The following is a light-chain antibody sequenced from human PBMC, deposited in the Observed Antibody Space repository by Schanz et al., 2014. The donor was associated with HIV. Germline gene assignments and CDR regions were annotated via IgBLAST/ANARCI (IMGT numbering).Light chain of an antibody. CDR1: QSVSSN. V-gene: IGKV3D-15*01. CDR3: HQYAGSPKT. CDR2: DAS. Sequence: ETVMTQSPATLSVSPGESATLSCRASQSVSSNLAWYQQKPGQAPRLLIYDASNRATGIPARFSGSGSGTDFTLTISSLEPEDFAVYYCHQYAGSPKTFGQGTKVEIK. J-gene: IGKJ1*01.